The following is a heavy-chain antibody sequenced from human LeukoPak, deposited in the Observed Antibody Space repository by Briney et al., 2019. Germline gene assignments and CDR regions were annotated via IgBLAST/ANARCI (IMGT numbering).Heavy chain of an antibody. Sequence: PSETLSLTCTVSGGSISSSSYHWVWIRQPPGKGLEWIGSIHYYGNTYYNPSLKSRVTISVDTSKNQFSLKLSSVTAADTAVYYCARHGVMDYDFWSGYYYYFDYWGQGTLVTVSS. V-gene: IGHV4-39*01. CDR3: ARHGVMDYDFWSGYYYYFDY. J-gene: IGHJ4*02. CDR1: GGSISSSSYH. CDR2: IHYYGNT. D-gene: IGHD3-3*01.